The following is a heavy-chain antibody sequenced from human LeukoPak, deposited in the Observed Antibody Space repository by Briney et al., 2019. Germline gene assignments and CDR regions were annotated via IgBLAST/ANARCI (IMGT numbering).Heavy chain of an antibody. D-gene: IGHD6-13*01. V-gene: IGHV3-33*01. J-gene: IGHJ4*02. CDR2: IWYDGSNK. Sequence: GRSLRLSCAASGFTFSSYGMHWGRQAPGKGLEWVAVIWYDGSNKYYADSVKGRFTISRDNSKNTLYLQMNSLRAEDTAVYYCARDAVYSSSWQYYWGRGTLVTVSS. CDR3: ARDAVYSSSWQYY. CDR1: GFTFSSYG.